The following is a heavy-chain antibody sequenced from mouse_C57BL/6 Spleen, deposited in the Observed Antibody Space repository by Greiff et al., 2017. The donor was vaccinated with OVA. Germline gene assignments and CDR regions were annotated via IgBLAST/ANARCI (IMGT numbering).Heavy chain of an antibody. Sequence: EVKLMESVAELVRPGASVKLSCTASGYNLKNTYMHWVKQRPVQGLEWIGRLDPANGNTKYAPKFQGKAPITADPSSHTPYLQLSSLNSEDTAIYCCAREKVTTVVEFCFDYWGQGTSLTVSS. CDR3: AREKVTTVVEFCFDY. CDR1: GYNLKNTY. J-gene: IGHJ2*02. V-gene: IGHV14-3*01. CDR2: LDPANGNT. D-gene: IGHD1-1*01.